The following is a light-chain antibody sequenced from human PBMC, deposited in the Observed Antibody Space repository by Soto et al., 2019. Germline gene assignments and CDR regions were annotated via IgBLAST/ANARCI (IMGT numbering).Light chain of an antibody. CDR3: QQYDNWPQT. J-gene: IGKJ1*01. Sequence: EIVMTQSPATLSVSRGERATLSCRASQSVSSDLAWYQHKPGQAPRLLIYGASTRATGIPARFSGRGSGTEFTLTISSLQSVDFAVYYCQQYDNWPQTFGQGTKVDI. V-gene: IGKV3-15*01. CDR1: QSVSSD. CDR2: GAS.